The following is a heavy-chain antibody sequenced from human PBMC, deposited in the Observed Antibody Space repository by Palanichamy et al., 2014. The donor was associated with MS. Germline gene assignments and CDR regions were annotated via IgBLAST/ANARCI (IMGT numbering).Heavy chain of an antibody. CDR2: ISGSGGST. D-gene: IGHD5-18*01. Sequence: VRPGVQGRGWSGSSAISGSGGSTYYADSVKGRFTISRDNSKNTLYLQMNSLRAEDTAVYYCAKDPRGLWTDYNWFDPWGQGTLVTVSS. CDR3: AKDPRGLWTDYNWFDP. V-gene: IGHV3-23*01. J-gene: IGHJ5*02.